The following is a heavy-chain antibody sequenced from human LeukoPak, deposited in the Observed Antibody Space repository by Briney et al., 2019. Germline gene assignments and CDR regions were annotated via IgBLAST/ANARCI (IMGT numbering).Heavy chain of an antibody. Sequence: PGGSLGLSCAASGFTFSSYGMHWVRQAPGKGLEWVAVISYDGSNKYYADSVKGRFTISRDNSKNTLYLQMNSLRAEDTAVYYCAKDPSIAAAGTDYWGQGTLVTVSS. D-gene: IGHD6-13*01. CDR1: GFTFSSYG. CDR2: ISYDGSNK. CDR3: AKDPSIAAAGTDY. J-gene: IGHJ4*02. V-gene: IGHV3-30*18.